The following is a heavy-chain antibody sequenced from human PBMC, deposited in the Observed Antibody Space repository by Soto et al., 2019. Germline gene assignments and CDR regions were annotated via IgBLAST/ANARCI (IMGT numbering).Heavy chain of an antibody. Sequence: QVQLVQSGAEVKKPGASVKVSCKASGYTFTSYDINWVRQAPGQGLEWMGWMNPNSGNTGYAQKFQGRVTMSRNTSIGTADMELSSVRSEDTAVYYCSGRDSRGWPYYYDYYGMDVWGQETTVTVSS. CDR3: SGRDSRGWPYYYDYYGMDV. D-gene: IGHD6-19*01. J-gene: IGHJ6*02. CDR2: MNPNSGNT. CDR1: GYTFTSYD. V-gene: IGHV1-8*01.